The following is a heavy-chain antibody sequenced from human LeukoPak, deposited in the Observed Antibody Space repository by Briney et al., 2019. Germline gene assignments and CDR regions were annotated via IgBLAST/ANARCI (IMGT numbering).Heavy chain of an antibody. D-gene: IGHD4/OR15-4a*01. V-gene: IGHV3-48*04. CDR2: ISSSSSTI. CDR1: GFTFSSYS. CDR3: AKNRGANYYNYYMDV. Sequence: PGGSLRLSCAASGFTFSSYSMNWVRQAPGKGLEWVSYISSSSSTIYYADSVKGRFTISRDNAKNSLYLQMSSLRAEDTAVYFCAKNRGANYYNYYMDVWGKGTTVTVSS. J-gene: IGHJ6*03.